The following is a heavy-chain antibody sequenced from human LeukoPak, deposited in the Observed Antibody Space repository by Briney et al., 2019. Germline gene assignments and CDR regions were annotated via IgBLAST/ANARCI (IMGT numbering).Heavy chain of an antibody. Sequence: ASVKVSCKTPQYLFANYYIHWVRQAPGHGLEWLGRINPDGHGSSYARKILGRVIMTTDTSINTAHMELSILTSDDTAVYFCVTSRYSGHDLGYWGQGTLVTVSS. J-gene: IGHJ4*02. CDR3: VTSRYSGHDLGY. CDR1: QYLFANYY. CDR2: INPDGHGS. D-gene: IGHD5-12*01. V-gene: IGHV1-2*02.